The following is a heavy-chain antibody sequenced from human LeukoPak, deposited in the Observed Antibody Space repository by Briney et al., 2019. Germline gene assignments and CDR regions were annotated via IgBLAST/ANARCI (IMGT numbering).Heavy chain of an antibody. CDR1: GGSISSSSYY. CDR3: ARATYSSSSRGANWFDP. Sequence: SETLSLTCTVSGGSISSSSYYWSWIRQPAGKGLEWIGRIYTSGSTNYNPSLKSRVTISVDTSKNQFSLKLSSVTAADTAVYYCARATYSSSSRGANWFDPWGQGTLVTVSS. V-gene: IGHV4-61*02. D-gene: IGHD6-6*01. CDR2: IYTSGST. J-gene: IGHJ5*02.